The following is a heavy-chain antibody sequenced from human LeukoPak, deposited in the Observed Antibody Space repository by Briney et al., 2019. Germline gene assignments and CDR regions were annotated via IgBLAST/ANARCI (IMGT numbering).Heavy chain of an antibody. D-gene: IGHD2-2*01. Sequence: ASVKVSCKASGYTFTGYYINWVRQAPGQGLEWMGWINPNNGGTNYPQKFQGRVTMTTDTSISTAYMELSSLRSDDTAVYYCARKSAVRKTSEFDYWGQGTLVTVSS. J-gene: IGHJ4*02. CDR3: ARKSAVRKTSEFDY. CDR1: GYTFTGYY. CDR2: INPNNGGT. V-gene: IGHV1-2*02.